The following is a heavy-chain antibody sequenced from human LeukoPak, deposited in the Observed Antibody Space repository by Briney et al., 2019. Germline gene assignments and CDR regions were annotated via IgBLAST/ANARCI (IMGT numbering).Heavy chain of an antibody. CDR2: LRYDASDN. Sequence: GGSLRLSCAPSGFTFSSYGMHWVRQAPGKGLEWVAFLRYDASDNYYADSVKGRFTISRDNSKNTLYLQMNSLRAEDTAVYYCAITGFGTGWSYYFHYWGQGTLVTVSS. J-gene: IGHJ4*02. V-gene: IGHV3-30*02. CDR3: AITGFGTGWSYYFHY. CDR1: GFTFSSYG. D-gene: IGHD3-3*01.